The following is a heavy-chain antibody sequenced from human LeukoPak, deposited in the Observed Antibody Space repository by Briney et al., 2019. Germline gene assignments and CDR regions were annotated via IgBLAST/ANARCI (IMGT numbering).Heavy chain of an antibody. D-gene: IGHD4-23*01. V-gene: IGHV1-2*02. J-gene: IGHJ2*01. CDR3: ARHPGKVTNDWYFDL. CDR2: INPNSGGT. CDR1: GYTFTGYY. Sequence: ASVKVSCKASGYTFTGYYMHWVRQAPGHGLEWMGWINPNSGGTNYAQKFQGRVTMTRDTSITTAYMELSRLSPDDTAVYYCARHPGKVTNDWYFDLWGRGTLVTVSS.